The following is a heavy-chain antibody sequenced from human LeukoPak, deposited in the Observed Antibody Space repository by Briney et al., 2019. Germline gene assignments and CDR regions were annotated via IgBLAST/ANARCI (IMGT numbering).Heavy chain of an antibody. V-gene: IGHV3-11*01. J-gene: IGHJ6*02. CDR2: ISSSGSTI. Sequence: GGSLRLSCAASGFTFSDYYMSWIRQAPGKGLEWVSYISSSGSTIYYADSVKGRFTISRDNAKNSLYLQMNSLRAEDTAVYYCAKDYHNYYYYGMDVWGQGTTVTVSS. CDR3: AKDYHNYYYYGMDV. D-gene: IGHD3-16*02. CDR1: GFTFSDYY.